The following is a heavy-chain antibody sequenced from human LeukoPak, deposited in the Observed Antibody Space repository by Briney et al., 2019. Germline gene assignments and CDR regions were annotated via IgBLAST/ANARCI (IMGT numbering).Heavy chain of an antibody. D-gene: IGHD2-21*02. CDR1: GNTFTGHY. V-gene: IGHV1-2*02. Sequence: ASVKVSCKASGNTFTGHYMHWVRQAPGQGLEWMGWINPNSGGTKYARKFQGRVTMTRDTSISTAYMELSRLRSDDTAVYYCARLRIVVMTNNDAFDIWGQGTMVTVSS. CDR3: ARLRIVVMTNNDAFDI. CDR2: INPNSGGT. J-gene: IGHJ3*02.